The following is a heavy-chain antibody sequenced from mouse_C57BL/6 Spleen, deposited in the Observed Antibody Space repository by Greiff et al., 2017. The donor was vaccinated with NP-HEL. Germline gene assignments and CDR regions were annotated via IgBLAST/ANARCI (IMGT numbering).Heavy chain of an antibody. D-gene: IGHD2-3*01. CDR2: IYPGDGDT. CDR3: ARYDGYSYYFDY. J-gene: IGHJ2*01. CDR1: GYAFSSYW. Sequence: VQLQESGAELVKPGASVKISCKASGYAFSSYWMNWVKQRPGKGLEWIGQIYPGDGDTNYNGKFKGKATLTADKSSSTAYMQLSSLTSEDSAVYFCARYDGYSYYFDYWGQGTTLTVSS. V-gene: IGHV1-80*01.